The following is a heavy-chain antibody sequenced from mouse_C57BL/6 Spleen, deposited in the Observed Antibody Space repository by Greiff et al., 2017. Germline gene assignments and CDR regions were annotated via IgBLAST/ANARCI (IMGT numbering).Heavy chain of an antibody. CDR2: INPNNGGT. Sequence: EVQLQQSGPELVKPGASVKIPCKASGYTFTDYNMDWVKQSHGKSLEWIGDINPNNGGTIYNQKFKGKATLTVDKSSSTAYMELRSLTSEDTADYCCARRDDGYFLAYWGQGTLVTVSA. J-gene: IGHJ3*01. CDR3: ARRDDGYFLAY. D-gene: IGHD2-3*01. CDR1: GYTFTDYN. V-gene: IGHV1-18*01.